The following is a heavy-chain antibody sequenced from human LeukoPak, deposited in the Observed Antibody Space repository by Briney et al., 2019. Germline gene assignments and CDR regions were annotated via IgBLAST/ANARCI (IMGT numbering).Heavy chain of an antibody. D-gene: IGHD3-22*01. V-gene: IGHV1-69*13. CDR3: ARAGYYDSSGDHYYGMDV. CDR2: IIPIFGTA. Sequence: GASVKVSCKASGYTFTSYDINWVRQATGQGLEWMGGIIPIFGTANYAQKFQGRVTITADESTSTAYMELSSLRSEDTAVYYCARAGYYDSSGDHYYGMDVWGQGTTVTVSS. J-gene: IGHJ6*02. CDR1: GYTFTSYD.